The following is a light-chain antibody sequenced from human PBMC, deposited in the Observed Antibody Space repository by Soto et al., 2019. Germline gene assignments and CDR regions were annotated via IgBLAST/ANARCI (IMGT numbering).Light chain of an antibody. J-gene: IGKJ1*01. CDR3: QQYDYSRT. V-gene: IGKV1D-8*03. Sequence: VIWITQSPSLLSASTGDRVTISCRMSQGISSYLAWYQQKPGKAPELLIYAASTLQSGVPSRFSGSGSGTEFSLTTRGLQPDDFATYYCQQYDYSRTFGQGTKVDIK. CDR2: AAS. CDR1: QGISSY.